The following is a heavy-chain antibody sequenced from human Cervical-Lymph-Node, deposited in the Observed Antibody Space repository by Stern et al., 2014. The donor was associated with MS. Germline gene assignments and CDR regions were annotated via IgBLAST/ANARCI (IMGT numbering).Heavy chain of an antibody. D-gene: IGHD6-6*01. CDR2: VTQSEHP. V-gene: IGHV4-39*01. CDR3: ARDLSSVMDV. J-gene: IGHJ6*02. CDR1: GGSVRNSNYY. Sequence: QVQLQESGPGLVKPSETLSVTCSVSGGSVRNSNYYWAWIRQPPGKGLNGMVRVTQSEHPFNSPSLQIRLTMPVEPSQTRVSLSLLSVTAADTAVYFCARDLSSVMDVWGQGTTVTVSS.